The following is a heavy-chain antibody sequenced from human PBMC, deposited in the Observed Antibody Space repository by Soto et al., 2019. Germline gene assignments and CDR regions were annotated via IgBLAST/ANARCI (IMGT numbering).Heavy chain of an antibody. Sequence: EVQLLESGGGLIQRGGSLRLSCAVSGFTTNNHAMSWVRQAPEKGLEWVAGISDSGADKFYAESGRGRFSISRDGSSDTVYLQMSDLRPDDTAIYFCAIRMGPHDSWGQGTPVTVSS. CDR3: AIRMGPHDS. CDR2: ISDSGADK. CDR1: GFTTNNHA. V-gene: IGHV3-23*01. J-gene: IGHJ4*02. D-gene: IGHD2-15*01.